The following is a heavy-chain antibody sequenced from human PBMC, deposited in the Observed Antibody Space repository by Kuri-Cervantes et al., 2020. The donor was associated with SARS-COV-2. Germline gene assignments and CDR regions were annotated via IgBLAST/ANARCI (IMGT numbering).Heavy chain of an antibody. V-gene: IGHV1-18*01. Sequence: ASVKVSCKASGYTFTSYCISCVRQAPGQGLEWMGWISAYNGNTNYAQKLQGRVTMTTDTSTSTAYMELRSLRSDDTAVYYCARPRGIVVVPAAMGGAFDIWGQGTMVTVSS. CDR1: GYTFTSYC. D-gene: IGHD2-2*01. CDR3: ARPRGIVVVPAAMGGAFDI. J-gene: IGHJ3*02. CDR2: ISAYNGNT.